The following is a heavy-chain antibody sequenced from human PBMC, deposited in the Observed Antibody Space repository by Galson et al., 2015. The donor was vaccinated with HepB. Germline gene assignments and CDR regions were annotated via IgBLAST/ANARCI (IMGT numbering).Heavy chain of an antibody. V-gene: IGHV3-23*01. CDR1: GFTFSSYA. D-gene: IGHD3-10*01. J-gene: IGHJ6*02. Sequence: SLRLSCAASGFTFSSYAMSWVRQAPGKGLEWVSAISGGTYYAHSVKGRFTFSRDTSKNTLYLQMNSLTAEDTALYHCARGGGDYYYYGMDVWGQGTTVTVSS. CDR2: ISGGT. CDR3: ARGGGDYYYYGMDV.